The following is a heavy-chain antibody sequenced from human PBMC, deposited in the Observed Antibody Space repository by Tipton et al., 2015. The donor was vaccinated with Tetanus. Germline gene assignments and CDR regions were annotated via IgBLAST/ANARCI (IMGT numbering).Heavy chain of an antibody. D-gene: IGHD1-14*01. CDR1: GYTFISYG. CDR2: ISVYNGNT. CDR3: ARAPNRISRAYDY. V-gene: IGHV1-18*01. J-gene: IGHJ4*02. Sequence: QSGAEVKKPGASVKVSCKASGYTFISYGMTWVRQAPGQGLEWMGTISVYNGNTEYAQKVQGRVTMTADRPTSTAYMELRSLRSDDTAVYYCARAPNRISRAYDYWGQGTQITVSS.